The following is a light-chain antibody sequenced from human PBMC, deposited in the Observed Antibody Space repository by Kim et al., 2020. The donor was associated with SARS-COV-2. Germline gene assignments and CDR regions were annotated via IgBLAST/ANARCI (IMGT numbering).Light chain of an antibody. CDR2: DAS. Sequence: EIVLTQSPVTLSLSPGERATLSCGASQSVRSSYLAWYQQKPGLAPRLLIYDASKRATGIPDRFSGSGSGTDFTLTINRVEPEDFAVYYCQQYGHSPRTFGQGTKLE. V-gene: IGKV3D-20*01. J-gene: IGKJ2*01. CDR3: QQYGHSPRT. CDR1: QSVRSSY.